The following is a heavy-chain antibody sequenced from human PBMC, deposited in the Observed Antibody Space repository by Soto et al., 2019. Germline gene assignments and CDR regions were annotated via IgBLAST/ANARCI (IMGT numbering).Heavy chain of an antibody. Sequence: QVQLVQSGAEVKKPGSSVKVSCKASGDTFSTYTITWVRQAPGQGLEWMGGIIPRSGTSNYAQKFQGRVTITADESTSTAYMELSSLRSEDTAVYDCAREGLVLAPSTVNSDHYYDAIDVWGQGTTVTVSS. CDR1: GDTFSTYT. CDR3: AREGLVLAPSTVNSDHYYDAIDV. D-gene: IGHD3-3*02. J-gene: IGHJ6*02. CDR2: IIPRSGTS. V-gene: IGHV1-69*12.